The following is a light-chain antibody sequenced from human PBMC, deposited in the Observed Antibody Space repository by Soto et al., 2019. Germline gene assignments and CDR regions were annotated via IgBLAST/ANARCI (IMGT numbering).Light chain of an antibody. V-gene: IGLV1-40*01. CDR3: QSYDSSLRGV. Sequence: VLTQPPSVSGAPGQRVTISCTGSSSNIGAGYDVHWYQQLPGTAPKLLIYGNSNRPSGVPDRFSGSKSGTSASLAITGLQAEDEADYYCQSYDSSLRGVFGGGTKLTVL. CDR2: GNS. CDR1: SSNIGAGYD. J-gene: IGLJ3*02.